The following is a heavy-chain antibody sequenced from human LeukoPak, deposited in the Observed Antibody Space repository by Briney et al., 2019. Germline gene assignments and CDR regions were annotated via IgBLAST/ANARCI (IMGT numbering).Heavy chain of an antibody. V-gene: IGHV3-30-3*01. Sequence: GGSLRLSCAASGFTFSSYAMHWVRQAPGKGLEWVAVISYDGSNKYYADSVRGRLTISRDNSKNTLYLQMNSLRAEDTAVYYCARVTGSSSPDDYWGQGTLVTVSS. CDR3: ARVTGSSSPDDY. J-gene: IGHJ4*02. D-gene: IGHD6-6*01. CDR2: ISYDGSNK. CDR1: GFTFSSYA.